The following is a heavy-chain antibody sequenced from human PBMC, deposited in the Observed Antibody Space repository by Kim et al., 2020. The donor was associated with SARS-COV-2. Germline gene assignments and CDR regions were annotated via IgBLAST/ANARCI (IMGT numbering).Heavy chain of an antibody. CDR1: GFTFSSYG. Sequence: GGSLRLSCAASGFTFSSYGMHWVRQAPGKGLEWVAVIWYDGSNKYYADSVKGRFTISRDNSKNTQYLQMNSLRAEDTAVYYCARVKPSSRYSSGWYKYYYGMDVWGQGTTVTVSS. CDR2: IWYDGSNK. J-gene: IGHJ6*02. D-gene: IGHD6-19*01. V-gene: IGHV3-33*01. CDR3: ARVKPSSRYSSGWYKYYYGMDV.